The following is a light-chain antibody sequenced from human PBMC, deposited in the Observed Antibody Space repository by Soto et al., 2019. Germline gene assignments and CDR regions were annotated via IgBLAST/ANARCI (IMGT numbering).Light chain of an antibody. CDR2: EDN. J-gene: IGLJ2*01. V-gene: IGLV6-57*01. CDR1: SGSIASNY. CDR3: QSYDSSNHVV. Sequence: NFMLTQPHSVSASPGKTVTISCTRSSGSIASNYVQWYQQRPGSSPTTVIYEDNQRPSGVPDRFSGSIDSSSNSASLTISGLKTEDEADYYCQSYDSSNHVVFGGGTKVTV.